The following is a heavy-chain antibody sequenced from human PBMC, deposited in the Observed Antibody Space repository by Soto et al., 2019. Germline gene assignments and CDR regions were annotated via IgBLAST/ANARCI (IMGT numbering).Heavy chain of an antibody. J-gene: IGHJ3*02. D-gene: IGHD6-19*01. V-gene: IGHV5-51*01. CDR3: ASYSSAIDVAGGDVFEI. CDR1: ACSFTSYW. CDR2: IYPGDSDT. Sequence: GDSLKISCKGSACSFTSYWIGWVRHMPGKSLEWMGIIYPGDSDTRYSPSFQGQVTISADKSISTAYLQWSSLKASDTAMYYCASYSSAIDVAGGDVFEIWAQGTMVSV.